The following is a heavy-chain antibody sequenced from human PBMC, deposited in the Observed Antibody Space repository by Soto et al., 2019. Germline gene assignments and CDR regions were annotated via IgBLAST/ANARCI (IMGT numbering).Heavy chain of an antibody. CDR3: AKVLIRMVRVHAFDI. CDR1: GFTFSSYA. Sequence: GSLRPSCPASGFTFSSYAMSWVRQPPGKGREWVSAISGSGGSTYYADSVKGRFTISRDNSKNTLYLPMNSLRAEDTAVYYCAKVLIRMVRVHAFDIWGQGTMVTVSS. J-gene: IGHJ3*02. D-gene: IGHD3-10*01. V-gene: IGHV3-23*01. CDR2: ISGSGGST.